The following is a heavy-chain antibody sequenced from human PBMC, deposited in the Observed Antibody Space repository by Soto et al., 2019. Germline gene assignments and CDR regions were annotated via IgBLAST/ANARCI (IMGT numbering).Heavy chain of an antibody. Sequence: PSETLSLTCTVSGGSISSGDYYWSWIRQPPGKGLEWIGYIYYSGSTYYNPSLKSRVTISVDTSKNQFSLELSSVTAADTAVYYCARGQLLFGELFSYYYGMDVWGQGTTVPVSS. D-gene: IGHD3-10*01. V-gene: IGHV4-30-4*01. J-gene: IGHJ6*02. CDR3: ARGQLLFGELFSYYYGMDV. CDR2: IYYSGST. CDR1: GGSISSGDYY.